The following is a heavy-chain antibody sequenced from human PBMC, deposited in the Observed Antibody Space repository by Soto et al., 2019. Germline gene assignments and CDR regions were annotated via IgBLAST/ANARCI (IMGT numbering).Heavy chain of an antibody. J-gene: IGHJ5*02. Sequence: ASVKVSCKASGDTFGRFTINWVRQAPGQGLEWMGGIKPISDTTTYAQRFQGRVTFTAGASTSTVYMELSSLRSEDTAMYYCARDPSTVNKLIGVWFDPWGQGTLVTVSS. CDR3: ARDPSTVNKLIGVWFDP. CDR2: IKPISDTT. D-gene: IGHD4-4*01. V-gene: IGHV1-69*13. CDR1: GDTFGRFT.